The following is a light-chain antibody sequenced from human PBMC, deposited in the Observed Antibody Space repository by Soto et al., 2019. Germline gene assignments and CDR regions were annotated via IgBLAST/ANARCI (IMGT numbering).Light chain of an antibody. CDR1: NIGSKS. Sequence: SYELTQPPSVSVAPGQTASITCGGNNIGSKSVHWYQQKPGQAPVIIISHDSDRPSGIPERFSGSNSGNTATLTISRVEVGDEADYYCQVWDSSRDFYYVFGTGTKVTVL. CDR2: HDS. J-gene: IGLJ1*01. CDR3: QVWDSSRDFYYV. V-gene: IGLV3-21*04.